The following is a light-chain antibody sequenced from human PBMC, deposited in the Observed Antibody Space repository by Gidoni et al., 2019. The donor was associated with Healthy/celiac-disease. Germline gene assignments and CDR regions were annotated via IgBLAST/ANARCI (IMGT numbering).Light chain of an antibody. CDR3: RQYGSSPWT. CDR1: QSFSSGY. J-gene: IGKJ1*01. CDR2: GAS. V-gene: IGKV3-20*01. Sequence: IVLTQSPGTLSLSPGEIATLSCRASQSFSSGYLAWYQQKPGQAPRLLSYGASSRATGSSDRFSGRRSGTDFTITISRLEPEEFAVYYCRQYGSSPWTFGQGTKVEIK.